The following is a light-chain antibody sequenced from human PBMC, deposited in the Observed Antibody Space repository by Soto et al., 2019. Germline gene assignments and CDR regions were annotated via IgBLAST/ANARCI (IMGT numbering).Light chain of an antibody. V-gene: IGKV3-15*01. CDR3: QQYNNWPPIT. CDR2: GAS. J-gene: IGKJ5*01. Sequence: EIVLTQSPPTLSVSPGERATLSCRASQSVNINLAWYQQKPGQAPRLLIYGASTRATGIPARFSGSGSRTEFTLTISSLQSEDFAVYYCQQYNNWPPITFGQGTRLEIK. CDR1: QSVNIN.